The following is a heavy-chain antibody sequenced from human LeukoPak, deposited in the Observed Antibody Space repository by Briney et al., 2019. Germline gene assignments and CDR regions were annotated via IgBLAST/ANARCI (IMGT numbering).Heavy chain of an antibody. CDR3: ARDYTYGMDV. D-gene: IGHD4-11*01. CDR1: GYTFTSYA. CDR2: INAGNGNT. V-gene: IGHV1-3*01. Sequence: ASVTVSFKASGYTFTSYAMHWVRQAPGQRREGMGWINAGNGNTKYSQKFQGRVTITRDTSASTAYMELSSLRSEDTAVYYCARDYTYGMDVWGKGTTVTVSS. J-gene: IGHJ6*04.